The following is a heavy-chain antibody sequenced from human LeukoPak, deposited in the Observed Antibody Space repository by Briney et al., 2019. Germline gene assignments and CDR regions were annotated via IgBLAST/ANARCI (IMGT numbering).Heavy chain of an antibody. D-gene: IGHD5-18*01. CDR1: GFTFSRYA. CDR2: ISSSGSTI. V-gene: IGHV3-48*03. CDR3: GRDRVGGRGYSLDY. Sequence: PGGSLRLSCSASGFTFSRYAMHWVRQAPGKGLEWVTYISSSGSTIYYADYVKGRFTVSRDNAKNSLYLQMNNLRAEDTALYYCGRDRVGGRGYSLDYLGQGTLVTVSS. J-gene: IGHJ4*02.